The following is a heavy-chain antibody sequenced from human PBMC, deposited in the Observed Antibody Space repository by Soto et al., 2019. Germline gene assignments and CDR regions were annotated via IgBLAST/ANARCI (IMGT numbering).Heavy chain of an antibody. Sequence: PGGSLRLSCTASGFTFGDYAINWVRQVPGKGLEWSGFIRNDIYDETTEYAASVKGRIIISRDDSKSMAYLQMDSLKTEDTGVYYCTRARDAYNPYYFLYWGQGALVTVSS. V-gene: IGHV3-49*04. CDR3: TRARDAYNPYYFLY. D-gene: IGHD1-1*01. J-gene: IGHJ4*02. CDR2: IRNDIYDETT. CDR1: GFTFGDYA.